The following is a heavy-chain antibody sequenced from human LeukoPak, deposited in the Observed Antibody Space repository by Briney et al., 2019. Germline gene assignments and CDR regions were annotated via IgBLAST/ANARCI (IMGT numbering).Heavy chain of an antibody. CDR3: AREGDSSSWPNFDY. CDR2: INPNSGGT. D-gene: IGHD6-13*01. V-gene: IGHV1-2*02. J-gene: IGHJ4*02. CDR1: GYTFIGYY. Sequence: ASVKVSCKASGYTFIGYYMRWVRQAPGQGLEWMGWINPNSGGTNYAQKFQGRVTMTRDTSISTAYMELSRLRSDDTAVYYCAREGDSSSWPNFDYWGQGTLVTVSS.